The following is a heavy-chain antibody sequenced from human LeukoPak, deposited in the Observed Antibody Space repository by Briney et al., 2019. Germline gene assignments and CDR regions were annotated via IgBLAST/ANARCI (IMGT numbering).Heavy chain of an antibody. CDR1: GFTFSSYG. V-gene: IGHV3-30*02. Sequence: PGGSLRLSCAASGFTFSSYGMHWVRQAPGKGLEWVAFIRYDGSNKYYADSVKGRFTISRDNSKNTLYLQMNSLRAEDTAVHYCAKDHDYVWGSYHDHYYFDYWGQGTLVTVSS. J-gene: IGHJ4*02. D-gene: IGHD3-16*02. CDR3: AKDHDYVWGSYHDHYYFDY. CDR2: IRYDGSNK.